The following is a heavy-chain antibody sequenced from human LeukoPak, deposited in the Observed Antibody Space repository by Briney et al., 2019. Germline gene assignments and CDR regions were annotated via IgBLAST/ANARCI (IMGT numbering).Heavy chain of an antibody. CDR3: AGHSDLGSGSHYPYYYLMDV. CDR1: GYTFTSYY. V-gene: IGHV1-46*01. Sequence: ASVKVSCKASGYTFTSYYMHWVRQAPGQGLEWMGIINTSGGATSYAQKCQGRVAMIGDTSTSTVYMQMSSLRIDDTAVYYCAGHSDLGSGSHYPYYYLMDVWGQGTTVTVSS. CDR2: INTSGGAT. J-gene: IGHJ6*02. D-gene: IGHD3-10*01.